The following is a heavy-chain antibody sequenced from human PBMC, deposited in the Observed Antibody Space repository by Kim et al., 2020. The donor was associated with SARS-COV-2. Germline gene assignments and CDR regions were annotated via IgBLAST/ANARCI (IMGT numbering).Heavy chain of an antibody. D-gene: IGHD6-13*01. V-gene: IGHV3-9*01. CDR3: AKAAHNIGSSWYSLDY. J-gene: IGHJ4*01. Sequence: GGSLRLSCAASGFTFDDYAMHWVRQAPGKGLEWVSGISWNSGSIGYADSVKGRFTISRDNAKNSLYLQMNSLRAEDTALYYCAKAAHNIGSSWYSLDYLG. CDR1: GFTFDDYA. CDR2: ISWNSGSI.